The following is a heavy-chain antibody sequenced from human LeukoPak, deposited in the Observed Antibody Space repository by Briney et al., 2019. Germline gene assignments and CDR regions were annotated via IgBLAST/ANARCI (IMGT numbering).Heavy chain of an antibody. Sequence: PGGSLRLSCAASRFTVSSNYMSWVRQAPGKGLEWVSVIYSGGSTYYADSVKGRFTISRDNSKNTLYLQMNSLGAEDTAVYYCARALDEGARFDYWGQGTLVTVSS. CDR3: ARALDEGARFDY. CDR2: IYSGGST. CDR1: RFTVSSNY. J-gene: IGHJ4*02. V-gene: IGHV3-53*01.